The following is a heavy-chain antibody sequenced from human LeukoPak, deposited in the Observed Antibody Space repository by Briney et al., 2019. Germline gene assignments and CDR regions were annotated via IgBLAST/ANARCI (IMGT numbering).Heavy chain of an antibody. V-gene: IGHV3-23*01. J-gene: IGHJ4*02. D-gene: IGHD6-19*01. CDR3: AKGLKGNIAVAGTSFDY. CDR2: ISSSSGST. Sequence: GGSLRLSCAASGFTFSSYGMTWVRQAPGKGLEWVSTISSSSGSTYYADAVKGRFTISRDNSKNSLYLQMNSLRAEDTALYYCAKGLKGNIAVAGTSFDYWGQGTLVTVSS. CDR1: GFTFSSYG.